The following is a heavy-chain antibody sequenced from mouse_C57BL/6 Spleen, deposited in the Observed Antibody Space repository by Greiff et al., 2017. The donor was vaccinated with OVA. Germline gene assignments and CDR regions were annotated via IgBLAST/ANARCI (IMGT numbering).Heavy chain of an antibody. CDR1: GFSLTSYA. D-gene: IGHD1-1*01. Sequence: QVQLKESGPGLVAPSQSLSITCTVSGFSLTSYAISWVRQPPGKGLERLGVIWTGGGTNYNSALKSRLSISKDNSKSQVFLKMNSLQTDDTARYYCARESHYYGSRYFDYWGQGTTLTVSS. CDR2: IWTGGGT. CDR3: ARESHYYGSRYFDY. J-gene: IGHJ2*01. V-gene: IGHV2-9-1*01.